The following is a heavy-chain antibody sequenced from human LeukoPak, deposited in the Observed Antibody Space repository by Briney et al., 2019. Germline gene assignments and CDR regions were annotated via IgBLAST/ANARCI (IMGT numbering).Heavy chain of an antibody. CDR1: GGSFSGYY. J-gene: IGHJ3*02. D-gene: IGHD1-26*01. CDR2: IYYSGST. Sequence: SETLSLTCAVYGGSFSGYYWSWIRQPPGKGLEWIGYIYYSGSTSYNPSLKSRVTISVDTSKKQFSLKLSSVTAADTAFYYCARYIVSYPHDAFDIWGQGTMVTVSS. V-gene: IGHV4-59*01. CDR3: ARYIVSYPHDAFDI.